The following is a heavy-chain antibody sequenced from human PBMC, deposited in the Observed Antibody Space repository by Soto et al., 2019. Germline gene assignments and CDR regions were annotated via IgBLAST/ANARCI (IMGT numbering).Heavy chain of an antibody. J-gene: IGHJ4*02. Sequence: QITLKESGPTLVKPTQTLTLTCTFSGFSLSTSGVGVGWIRQPPGKALEWLALIYWDDGKRYNPSLKNGLTITKDTSKNQVVLTMTNMDPVDTATYYCAHRSLAVWGFDYWGQGTLVTVSS. D-gene: IGHD7-27*01. V-gene: IGHV2-5*02. CDR3: AHRSLAVWGFDY. CDR2: IYWDDGK. CDR1: GFSLSTSGVG.